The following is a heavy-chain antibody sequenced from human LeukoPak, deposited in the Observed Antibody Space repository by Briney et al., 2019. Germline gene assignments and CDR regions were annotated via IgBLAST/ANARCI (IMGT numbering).Heavy chain of an antibody. CDR1: GFTSSSYA. Sequence: GGSLRLSCAASGFTSSSYAMSWVRQAPGKGLEWVSAISGSGGSTYYADSVKGRFTISRDNSKNTLYLQMNSLRAEDTAVYYCARFVSGLGWFDPWGQGTLVTVSS. J-gene: IGHJ5*02. CDR3: ARFVSGLGWFDP. CDR2: ISGSGGST. V-gene: IGHV3-23*01. D-gene: IGHD5/OR15-5a*01.